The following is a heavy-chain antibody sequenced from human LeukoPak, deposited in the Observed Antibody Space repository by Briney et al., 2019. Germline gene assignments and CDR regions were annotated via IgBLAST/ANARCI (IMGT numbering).Heavy chain of an antibody. Sequence: SETLSLTCTVSVDSLTRYYWSWIRPPAGQGLEWIGRIYTSGSTNYNPSLKSRVTISVDTSKNQFSLNLSSVTAADTAVYYCALWGYFDSSGRHFWGQGTLVTVSS. D-gene: IGHD3-22*01. CDR1: VDSLTRYY. CDR2: IYTSGST. J-gene: IGHJ4*02. V-gene: IGHV4-4*07. CDR3: ALWGYFDSSGRHF.